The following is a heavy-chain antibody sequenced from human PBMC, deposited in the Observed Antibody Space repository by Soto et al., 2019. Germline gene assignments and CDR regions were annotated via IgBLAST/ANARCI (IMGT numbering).Heavy chain of an antibody. Sequence: QVQLMQSGAEVKKPGASVKVSCKASGDTFTDYYIHWVRQAPGQGLEWMGTVNPSGGHTTYAQHFLGRVTMTRETPTSTLYMELTSLRSEDTAVYYCARGGHVVVVTAALDYWGQGTLVTVSS. D-gene: IGHD2-21*02. J-gene: IGHJ4*02. CDR1: GDTFTDYY. CDR2: VNPSGGHT. V-gene: IGHV1-46*01. CDR3: ARGGHVVVVTAALDY.